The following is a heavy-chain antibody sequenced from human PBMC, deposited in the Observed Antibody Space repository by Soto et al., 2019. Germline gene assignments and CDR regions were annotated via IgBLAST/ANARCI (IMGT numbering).Heavy chain of an antibody. J-gene: IGHJ4*02. V-gene: IGHV4-39*01. Sequence: HLQMQESGPGLVKPSETLSLTCAVSGGSISSSSYFWAWIRQPPGKGLEWIGNIYSSGSTYYNPSRKSRVTISVATYKTQFPLKLSSVTAADTAVYYCARHPRTSYDSSGDWGQGTLVTVSS. CDR2: IYSSGST. CDR3: ARHPRTSYDSSGD. CDR1: GGSISSSSYF. D-gene: IGHD3-22*01.